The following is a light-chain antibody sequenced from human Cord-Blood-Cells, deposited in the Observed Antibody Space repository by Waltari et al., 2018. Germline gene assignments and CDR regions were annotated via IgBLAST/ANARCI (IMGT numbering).Light chain of an antibody. CDR2: GAS. J-gene: IGKJ2*01. V-gene: IGKV3-20*01. CDR3: QQYGSSPLYT. CDR1: QSVSSSY. Sequence: EIVLTQSPGTLSLSPGVRATISCRASQSVSSSYLAWYQQKPGQAPRLLIYGASSRATGIPDRFSGSGSGTDFTLTISRLEPEDFAVYYCQQYGSSPLYTFGQGTKLEIK.